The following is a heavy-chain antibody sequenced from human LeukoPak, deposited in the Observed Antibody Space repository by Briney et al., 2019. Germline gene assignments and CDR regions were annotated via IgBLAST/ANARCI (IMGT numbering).Heavy chain of an antibody. CDR3: ARGGIVPNPVDY. D-gene: IGHD2-8*01. J-gene: IGHJ4*02. CDR2: INPNSGGT. CDR1: GYTFTSYD. V-gene: IGHV1-2*06. Sequence: GASVKVSCKASGYTFTSYDINWVRQATGQGLEWMGRINPNSGGTNYAQKFQGRVTMTRDTSISTAYMELSRLRSDDTAVYYCARGGIVPNPVDYWGQGTLVTVSS.